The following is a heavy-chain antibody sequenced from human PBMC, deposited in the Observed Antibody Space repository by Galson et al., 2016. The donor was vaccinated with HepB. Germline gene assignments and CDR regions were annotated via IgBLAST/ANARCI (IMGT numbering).Heavy chain of an antibody. D-gene: IGHD3-10*01. CDR2: MNPKGDSA. V-gene: IGHV1-8*01. J-gene: IGHJ6*02. Sequence: SVKVSCKASGFSINNYDINWVRQAPGQGLEWMGWMNPKGDSAGYAQEFQGRVTMTWDTFISTAYMELSSLRFDDTAVYYCARRVVHGVIAHYYYGMDVWGQGTTVTVS. CDR3: ARRVVHGVIAHYYYGMDV. CDR1: GFSINNYD.